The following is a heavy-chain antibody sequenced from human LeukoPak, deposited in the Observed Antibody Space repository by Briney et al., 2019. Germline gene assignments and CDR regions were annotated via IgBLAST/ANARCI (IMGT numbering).Heavy chain of an antibody. Sequence: SETLSLTCAVYGGSFSGYYWSWIRQPPGKGLEWIGEINHSGSTNYNPSLKSRVTISVDTSKNQFSLKLSSVTAADTAVYYCARVNYYDSSGYHWGQGTLDTVSS. D-gene: IGHD3-22*01. J-gene: IGHJ4*02. CDR2: INHSGST. CDR1: GGSFSGYY. CDR3: ARVNYYDSSGYH. V-gene: IGHV4-34*01.